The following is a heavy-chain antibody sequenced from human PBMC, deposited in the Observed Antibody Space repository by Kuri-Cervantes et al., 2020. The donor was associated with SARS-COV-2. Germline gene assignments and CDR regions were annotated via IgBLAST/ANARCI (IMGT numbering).Heavy chain of an antibody. CDR1: DGSFSGYY. CDR2: INHSGST. Sequence: SQTLSLTCAVYDGSFSGYYWSWIRQPPGKGLEWIGEINHSGSTNYNPSPKSRVTISVDTSKNQFSLKLSSVTAADTAVYYCARGVGAAVAGTLITNYYYYGMDVWGQGTTVTVSS. V-gene: IGHV4-34*01. J-gene: IGHJ6*02. D-gene: IGHD6-19*01. CDR3: ARGVGAAVAGTLITNYYYYGMDV.